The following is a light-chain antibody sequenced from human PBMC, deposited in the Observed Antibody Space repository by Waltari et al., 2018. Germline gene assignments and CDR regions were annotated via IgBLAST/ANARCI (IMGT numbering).Light chain of an antibody. CDR2: EDS. Sequence: SYELTQPPSVSVSPGQTARITCSGDALPTKYSCWYQQKSGQAPVLVIYEDSKRPSEIPERFSGSSSGTMATLTISGAQVEDEADYYCYSTDSSGSHGVFGGGTQLTVL. CDR3: YSTDSSGSHGV. CDR1: ALPTKY. J-gene: IGLJ7*01. V-gene: IGLV3-10*01.